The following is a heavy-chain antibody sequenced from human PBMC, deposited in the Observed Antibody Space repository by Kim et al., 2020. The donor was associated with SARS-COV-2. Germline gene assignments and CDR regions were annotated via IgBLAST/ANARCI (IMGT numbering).Heavy chain of an antibody. V-gene: IGHV3-23*01. CDR3: AKNSGWYA. J-gene: IGHJ5*02. CDR2: IMSDYGGT. Sequence: GGSLRLSCAASGFNFRKTDMTWVRQVPGEGPEWVSTIMSDYGGTYYADSVKGRFTISRDDFTNTLYLQMNSLRADDTAIYYCAKNSGWYAWGQGVLVTVSS. D-gene: IGHD6-19*01. CDR1: GFNFRKTD.